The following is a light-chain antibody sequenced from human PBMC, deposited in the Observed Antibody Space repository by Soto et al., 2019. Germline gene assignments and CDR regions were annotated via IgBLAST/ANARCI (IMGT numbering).Light chain of an antibody. J-gene: IGKJ5*01. V-gene: IGKV1-17*01. CDR1: QGIRND. CDR2: DAT. CDR3: LQHNNYPPIT. Sequence: DIQMTQSPSSLSASVGDRVIITCRASQGIRNDLAWYQQKPGKAPKRLIYDATSLQSGVPSRFSGSGSGTEFTLTISSLQPEDFATYYCLQHNNYPPITFGQGTRLEIK.